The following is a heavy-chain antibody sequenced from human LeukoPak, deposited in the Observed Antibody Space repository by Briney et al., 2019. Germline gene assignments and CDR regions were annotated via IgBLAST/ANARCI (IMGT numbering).Heavy chain of an antibody. Sequence: PSETLSLTCAVYGGSFSDYYWSWIRQALGKGLEWIGEIIRRGGSNYIPSLKSRATMSIDTSNNQFSLKLRSATAANTAVYFCARGIRPGYYFDYWGQGTLVTVSS. J-gene: IGHJ4*02. V-gene: IGHV4-34*01. D-gene: IGHD3-16*01. CDR1: GGSFSDYY. CDR3: ARGIRPGYYFDY. CDR2: IIRRGGS.